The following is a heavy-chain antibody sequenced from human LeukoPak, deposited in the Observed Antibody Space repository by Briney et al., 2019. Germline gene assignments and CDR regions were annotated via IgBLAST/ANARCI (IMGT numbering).Heavy chain of an antibody. D-gene: IGHD6-19*01. J-gene: IGHJ4*02. CDR3: ATKQWLAPPPDS. V-gene: IGHV3-74*01. Sequence: PGRSLRLFCAASGLTFSKYSMLCVRQAPGTGLETVSRINTDGTVTTYADSVKGRFTVSRDNADNTMFLQTNSVRDEDTAVYYCATKQWLAPPPDSWGQGTPVTVSS. CDR2: INTDGTVT. CDR1: GLTFSKYS.